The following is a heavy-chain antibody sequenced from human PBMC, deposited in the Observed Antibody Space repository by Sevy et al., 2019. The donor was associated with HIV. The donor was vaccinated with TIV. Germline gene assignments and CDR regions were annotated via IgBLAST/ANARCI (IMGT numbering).Heavy chain of an antibody. D-gene: IGHD4-4*01. V-gene: IGHV1-2*06. CDR2: IHPKNGGT. Sequence: ASVKVSCKPSGATFNDYYLHWVRQAPGQGLEWMGRIHPKNGGTNYAQKFQGRVTMTRDTSIGTTYMELSSLRSDDTAMYYCARESLYYSNYDSWGQGTLVTVSS. CDR3: ARESLYYSNYDS. J-gene: IGHJ4*02. CDR1: GATFNDYY.